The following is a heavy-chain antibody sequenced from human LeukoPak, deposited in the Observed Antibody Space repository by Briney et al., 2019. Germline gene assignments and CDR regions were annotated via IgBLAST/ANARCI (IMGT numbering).Heavy chain of an antibody. CDR2: ISAYNGNT. Sequence: ASLKVSCKASGYTFTSYGISWVRQAPGQGLEWMGWISAYNGNTNYAQKLQGRVTMTTDTSTSTAYMELRSLRSDDTAVYYCARRAMTTVTTRYMDVWGKGTTVTVSS. V-gene: IGHV1-18*01. D-gene: IGHD4-11*01. J-gene: IGHJ6*03. CDR1: GYTFTSYG. CDR3: ARRAMTTVTTRYMDV.